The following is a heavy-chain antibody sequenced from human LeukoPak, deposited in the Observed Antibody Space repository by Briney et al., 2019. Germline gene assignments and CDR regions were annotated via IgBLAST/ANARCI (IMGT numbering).Heavy chain of an antibody. Sequence: PGGSLRLSCAASGFTFSSSAMSWVRQAPGQGLEWVANIKHDGSETNYVDSVKGRFTISRDNAKNSLHLQMNSLRVEDTAVYYCAKNGGPHGMDVWGQGTTVTVSS. CDR1: GFTFSSSA. V-gene: IGHV3-7*02. J-gene: IGHJ6*02. D-gene: IGHD3-16*01. CDR3: AKNGGPHGMDV. CDR2: IKHDGSET.